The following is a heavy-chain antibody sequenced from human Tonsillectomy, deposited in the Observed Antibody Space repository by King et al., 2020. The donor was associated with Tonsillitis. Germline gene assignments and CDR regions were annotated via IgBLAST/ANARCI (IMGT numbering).Heavy chain of an antibody. CDR2: ISSSSSYI. J-gene: IGHJ5*02. CDR1: GFSFNNYY. V-gene: IGHV3-11*05. D-gene: IGHD6-13*01. Sequence: VQLVESGGGLVNPGGSLRLSCAASGFSFNNYYMTWIRQAPGKGLEWVSYISSSSSYIKYADSVKGRFTISRDNARRSLILQMNSLRAEDTAVYYCARAGVAAAGSGSYYRSSWFDPWGQGTLDTVSS. CDR3: ARAGVAAAGSGSYYRSSWFDP.